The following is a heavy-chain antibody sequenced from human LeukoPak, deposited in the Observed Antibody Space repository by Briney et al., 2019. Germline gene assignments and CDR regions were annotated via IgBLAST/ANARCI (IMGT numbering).Heavy chain of an antibody. J-gene: IGHJ6*03. V-gene: IGHV4-39*01. D-gene: IGHD3-10*01. Sequence: SETLSLTCTVSGGSISSSSYYWGWIRQPPGKGLEWIGSIYYSGSTYYNPSLKSRVTISVDTSKNQFSLKLGSVTAADTAVYYCARLWFRESFYYYYYMDVWGKGTTVTVSS. CDR1: GGSISSSSYY. CDR3: ARLWFRESFYYYYYMDV. CDR2: IYYSGST.